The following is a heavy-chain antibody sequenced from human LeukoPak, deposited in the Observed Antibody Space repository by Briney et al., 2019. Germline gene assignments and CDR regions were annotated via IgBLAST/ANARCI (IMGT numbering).Heavy chain of an antibody. J-gene: IGHJ4*02. Sequence: GGSLRLSCAASGFTFSSYAMSWVRQAPGKGLEWVSAISGSGGSTYYADSVKGRFTISRDNSKNTLYLQMNSLRAEDTAVYYCAKVDVDIVVVPAAFFDYWGQGTLVTVSS. V-gene: IGHV3-23*01. CDR2: ISGSGGST. D-gene: IGHD2-2*03. CDR1: GFTFSSYA. CDR3: AKVDVDIVVVPAAFFDY.